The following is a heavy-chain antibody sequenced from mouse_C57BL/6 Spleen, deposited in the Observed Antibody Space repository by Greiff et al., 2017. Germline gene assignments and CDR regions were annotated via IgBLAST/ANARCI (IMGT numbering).Heavy chain of an antibody. D-gene: IGHD4-1*02. J-gene: IGHJ4*01. CDR3: ARAQLGDYAMDY. Sequence: QVHVKQSGAELVRPGTSVKVSCKASGYAFTNYLIEWVKQRPGQGLEWIGVINPGSGGTNYNEKFKGKATLTADKSSSTAYMQLSSLTSEDSAVYFCARAQLGDYAMDYWGQGTSVTVSA. CDR1: GYAFTNYL. V-gene: IGHV1-54*01. CDR2: INPGSGGT.